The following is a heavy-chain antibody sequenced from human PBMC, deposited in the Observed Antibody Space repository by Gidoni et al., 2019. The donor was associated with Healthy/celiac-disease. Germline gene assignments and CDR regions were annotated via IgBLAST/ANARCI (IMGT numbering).Heavy chain of an antibody. D-gene: IGHD3-22*01. Sequence: QVQLVESGGGVVQPGRSLRLSCAASGFTFRSYAMHWVRQAPGKGLEWVAVISYDGSNKYYADSVKGRFTISRDNSKNTLYLQMNSLRAEDTAVYYCARGANYYDSSGANAGWGQGTLVTVSS. V-gene: IGHV3-30-3*01. CDR1: GFTFRSYA. CDR2: ISYDGSNK. CDR3: ARGANYYDSSGANAG. J-gene: IGHJ4*02.